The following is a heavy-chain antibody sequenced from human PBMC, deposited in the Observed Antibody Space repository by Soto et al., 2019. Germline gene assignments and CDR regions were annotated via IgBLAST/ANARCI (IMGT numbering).Heavy chain of an antibody. V-gene: IGHV4-34*01. Sequence: QVQLQQWGAGLLKPSETLSLTCAVYGGSFSGYYWSWIRQPPGKGLEWIGEINHSGSTNYNPSLKSRVTISVDTSKNQFSLKLSSVTAADTAVYYCARGRKMFRSSSCWFDPWGQGTLVTVSS. D-gene: IGHD6-13*01. J-gene: IGHJ5*02. CDR1: GGSFSGYY. CDR2: INHSGST. CDR3: ARGRKMFRSSSCWFDP.